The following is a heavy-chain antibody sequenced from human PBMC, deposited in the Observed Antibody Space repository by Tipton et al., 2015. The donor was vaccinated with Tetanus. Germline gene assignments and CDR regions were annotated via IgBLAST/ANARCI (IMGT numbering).Heavy chain of an antibody. D-gene: IGHD4-17*01. CDR1: GGSFSGHY. J-gene: IGHJ4*02. Sequence: TLSLTCAVYGGSFSGHYWSWMRQPPGKGLEWIGEVHHSGSTKYNPSLKSRVTILADTSKDQFSLRLSSMSPADTALYYCAKHGDRDTIGHHFDFWTQGTLVTVSS. V-gene: IGHV4-34*01. CDR2: VHHSGST. CDR3: AKHGDRDTIGHHFDF.